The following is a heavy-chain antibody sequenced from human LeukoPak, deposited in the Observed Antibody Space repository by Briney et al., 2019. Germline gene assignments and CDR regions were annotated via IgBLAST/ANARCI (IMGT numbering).Heavy chain of an antibody. CDR3: ARRHVEYSSSSDPYYFDY. V-gene: IGHV4-4*07. CDR1: GNSFGDYY. CDR2: IYTSGST. D-gene: IGHD6-6*01. Sequence: SETLSLTCTVSGNSFGDYYWSWIRQPAGKGLEWIGRIYTSGSTTYNPSLKSRVTMSVDTSKNQFSLKLSSVTAADTAVYYCARRHVEYSSSSDPYYFDYWGQGTLVTVSS. J-gene: IGHJ4*02.